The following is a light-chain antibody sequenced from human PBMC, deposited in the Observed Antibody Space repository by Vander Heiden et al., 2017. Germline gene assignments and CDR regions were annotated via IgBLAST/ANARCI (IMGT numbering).Light chain of an antibody. V-gene: IGLV4-69*01. CDR1: SGHSSYA. Sequence: QLVLTQSPSASASLGASVKLTCTLSSGHSSYAIAWHQQQPEKGPRYLMKLNSDGSHSKGDGIPDRFSGSSSGAERYLTISSLQSEDEADYYCQTWGTGMWVLGGGTKLTV. CDR2: LNSDGSH. CDR3: QTWGTGMWV. J-gene: IGLJ3*02.